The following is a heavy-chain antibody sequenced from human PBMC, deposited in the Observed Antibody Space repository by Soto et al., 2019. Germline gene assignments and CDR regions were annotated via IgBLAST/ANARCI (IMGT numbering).Heavy chain of an antibody. D-gene: IGHD2-15*01. CDR3: RNDFFGGRDS. V-gene: IGHV3-74*01. J-gene: IGHJ4*02. CDR1: GFAFRSYW. CDR2: IAPYETGI. Sequence: GGSRRLSCAASGFAFRSYWMHWFRQAPGKGLVWASRIAPYETGINYAYSVKGRVTISRDNAKHTLYVRMNSLGAEGKAVYYCRNDFFGGRDSWGQGTLVIVSS.